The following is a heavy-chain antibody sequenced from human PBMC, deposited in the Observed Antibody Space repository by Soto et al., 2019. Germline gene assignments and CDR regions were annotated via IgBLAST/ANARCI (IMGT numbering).Heavy chain of an antibody. CDR1: GGSISSGGYY. Sequence: SETLSLTCTVSGGSISSGGYYWSWIRQHPGKGLEWIGYIYYSGSTRYNSSLKSRVTMSVDMSKNQFSLKVTSVTAADSAIYYCARHESWGLDWFDPWGQGTLVTVSS. CDR2: IYYSGST. D-gene: IGHD3-16*01. CDR3: ARHESWGLDWFDP. V-gene: IGHV4-61*08. J-gene: IGHJ5*02.